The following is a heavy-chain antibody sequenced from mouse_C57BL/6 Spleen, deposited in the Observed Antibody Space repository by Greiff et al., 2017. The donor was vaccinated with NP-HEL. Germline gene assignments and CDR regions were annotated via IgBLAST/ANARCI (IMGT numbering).Heavy chain of an antibody. J-gene: IGHJ2*01. D-gene: IGHD1-1*01. CDR2: INPSSGYT. Sequence: QVQLQQSGAELARPGASVKMSCKASGYTFTSYTMHWVKQRPGQGLEWIGYINPSSGYTKYNQKFKDKATSTADKSSSTAYMQLSSLTSEDSAVYYCARSSPSPITTVFDYWGQGTTLTVSS. V-gene: IGHV1-4*01. CDR3: ARSSPSPITTVFDY. CDR1: GYTFTSYT.